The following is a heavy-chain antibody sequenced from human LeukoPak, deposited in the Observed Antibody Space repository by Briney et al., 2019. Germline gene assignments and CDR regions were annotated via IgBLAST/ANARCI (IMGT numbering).Heavy chain of an antibody. Sequence: SETLSLTCTVSGGSIISYHWSWIRQPPGRGLEWIGYIYYTGSTSYNPSLKSRVTISVQTSKNQFSLKLSSVTAADTAVYYCARGLNRNDYGDYGYWGQGTLVTVSS. D-gene: IGHD4-17*01. CDR1: GGSIISYH. J-gene: IGHJ4*02. V-gene: IGHV4-59*01. CDR3: ARGLNRNDYGDYGY. CDR2: IYYTGST.